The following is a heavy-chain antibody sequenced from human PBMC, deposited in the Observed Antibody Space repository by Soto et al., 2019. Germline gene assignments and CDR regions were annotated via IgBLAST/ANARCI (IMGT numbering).Heavy chain of an antibody. Sequence: PSETLSLTCGVYGGSFSGHYWSWIRQPPWKGLEWIGEINHSGSTKYNPSLKSRVTMSVDTSKKQLSLNLSSVTAADTAVYYCAREPDYWGQGTLVTVTS. CDR1: GGSFSGHY. CDR3: AREPDY. V-gene: IGHV4-34*01. CDR2: INHSGST. J-gene: IGHJ4*02.